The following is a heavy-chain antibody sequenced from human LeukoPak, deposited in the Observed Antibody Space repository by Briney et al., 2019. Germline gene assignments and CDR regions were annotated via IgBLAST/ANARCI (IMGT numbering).Heavy chain of an antibody. CDR1: GGTFSSYA. CDR2: IITIFGTA. Sequence: SVKVSCKASGGTFSSYAISWVRQAPGQGLEWMGRIITIFGTANYAQKFQGRVTITTDESTSTAYMELSSLRSEDTAVYYCASSRVYGGYVLPPLDYYYMDVWGKGTTVTVSS. J-gene: IGHJ6*03. CDR3: ASSRVYGGYVLPPLDYYYMDV. V-gene: IGHV1-69*05. D-gene: IGHD5-12*01.